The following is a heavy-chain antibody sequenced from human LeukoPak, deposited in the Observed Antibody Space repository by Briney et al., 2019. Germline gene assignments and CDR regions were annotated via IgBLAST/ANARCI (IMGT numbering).Heavy chain of an antibody. Sequence: TGGPLRLSCAASGFTFSSYGMHWVRQAPGKGLEWVAVISYDGSNKYYADSLKGRFTISRDNSKNTLYLQMNSLRAEDTAVYYCAKEEQWLVPWYYYYYGMDVWGQGTTVTVSS. D-gene: IGHD6-19*01. CDR3: AKEEQWLVPWYYYYYGMDV. CDR2: ISYDGSNK. J-gene: IGHJ6*02. V-gene: IGHV3-30*18. CDR1: GFTFSSYG.